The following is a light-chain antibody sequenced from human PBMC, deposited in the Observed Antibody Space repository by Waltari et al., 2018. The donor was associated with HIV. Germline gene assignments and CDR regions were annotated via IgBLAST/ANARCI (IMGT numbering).Light chain of an antibody. CDR3: QQSYTLT. V-gene: IGKV1-39*01. CDR2: AAS. Sequence: DIQMTQSPSSLSASVGVRVTITCRASQSISSYLTWYPQKPGKAPKLLIYAASSLQSGVPSRFSGSGSGTDFTLTISSLQPEDFATYYCQQSYTLTFGQGTKVEIK. CDR1: QSISSY. J-gene: IGKJ1*01.